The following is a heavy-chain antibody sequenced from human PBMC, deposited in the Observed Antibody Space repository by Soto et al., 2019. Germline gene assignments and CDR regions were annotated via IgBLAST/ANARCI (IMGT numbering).Heavy chain of an antibody. J-gene: IGHJ6*03. CDR3: ARDRSYYYYMDV. CDR2: ISSSGSST. V-gene: IGHV3-11*04. Sequence: GGSLRLSCAASGFTFGDYYMSWIRQAPGKGLEWVSYISSSGSSTYYVDSVRGRFTISRDNAKNSLYLQMNSLRAEDTAVYYCARDRSYYYYMDVWGKGTTVTVSS. CDR1: GFTFGDYY.